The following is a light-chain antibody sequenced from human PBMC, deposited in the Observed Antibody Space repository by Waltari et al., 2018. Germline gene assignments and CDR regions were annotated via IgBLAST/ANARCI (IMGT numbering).Light chain of an antibody. Sequence: DIVMTQSPLSLPVTPGEPASLPCRSSQSLLYSNGYNYLDWYLQKPGQSPQLLIYLASHRASGVPDRFSGSGSGTDFTLKISRVEAEDVGIYYCMQARQTPDTFGQGTKLEIK. J-gene: IGKJ2*01. CDR1: QSLLYSNGYNY. V-gene: IGKV2-28*01. CDR3: MQARQTPDT. CDR2: LAS.